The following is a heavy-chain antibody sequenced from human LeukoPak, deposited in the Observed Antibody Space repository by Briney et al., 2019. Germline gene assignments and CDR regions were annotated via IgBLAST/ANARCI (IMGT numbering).Heavy chain of an antibody. D-gene: IGHD4-17*01. V-gene: IGHV3-23*01. CDR2: IRGSDGST. Sequence: GGSLGLSCAASGFPFSTYAMSWVRQAPGKGLEWVSSIRGSDGSTYYADSVKGRFAISRDNSKNTLYLQMNSLRAEDTAVYYCAKDVYGDYGGLDYWGQGTLVTVSS. J-gene: IGHJ4*02. CDR3: AKDVYGDYGGLDY. CDR1: GFPFSTYA.